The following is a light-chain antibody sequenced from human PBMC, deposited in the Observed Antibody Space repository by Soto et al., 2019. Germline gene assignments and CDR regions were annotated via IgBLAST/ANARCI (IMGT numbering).Light chain of an antibody. J-gene: IGLJ2*01. V-gene: IGLV9-49*01. CDR3: GADHGSGGNFVVV. Sequence: QPVLTQPPSASASLGASVTLTCTLSSGYSNYKVDGYQQRPGKGPRFVMRVGTGGIVGSRGDGIPDRFSVLGSGLNRYLTSKNIQEEDESDYHCGADHGSGGNFVVVFGGGTKLTVL. CDR2: VGTGGIVG. CDR1: SGYSNYK.